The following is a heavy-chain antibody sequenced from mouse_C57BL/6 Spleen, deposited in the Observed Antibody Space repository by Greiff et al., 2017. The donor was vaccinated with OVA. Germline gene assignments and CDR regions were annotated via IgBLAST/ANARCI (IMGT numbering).Heavy chain of an antibody. J-gene: IGHJ1*03. CDR1: GYTFTDYY. CDR3: ARGGDV. CDR2: INPNNGGT. Sequence: VQLQQSGPELVKPGASVKISCKASGYTFTDYYMNWVKQSHGKSLEWIGDINPNNGGTSYNQKFKGKATLTVDKSSSTAYMELRSLTSEDSAVYYCARGGDVWGTGTTVTVSS. V-gene: IGHV1-26*01.